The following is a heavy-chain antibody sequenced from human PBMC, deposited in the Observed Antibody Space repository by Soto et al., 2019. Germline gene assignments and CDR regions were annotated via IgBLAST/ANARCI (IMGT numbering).Heavy chain of an antibody. D-gene: IGHD3-10*01. J-gene: IGHJ4*02. CDR2: ISGSGGST. Sequence: GGSLRLSCAASGFTFSSYAMSWVRQAPGKGLEWVSAISGSGGSTYYADSVKGRFTISRDNSKNTLYLQMNSLRAEDTAVYYCAKDSYYYGSGSYRPLKYFDYWGQGTLVTVSS. V-gene: IGHV3-23*01. CDR3: AKDSYYYGSGSYRPLKYFDY. CDR1: GFTFSSYA.